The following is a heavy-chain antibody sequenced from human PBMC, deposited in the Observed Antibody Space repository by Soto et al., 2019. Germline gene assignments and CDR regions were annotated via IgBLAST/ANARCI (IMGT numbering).Heavy chain of an antibody. Sequence: GGSLRLSCAASGFTFSSYSMRWVRQAPGKGLEWVSAISGSGGSTYYADSVKGRFTISRDNSKNTLYLQMNSLRAEDTAVYYCAKDAYYYGSGSSHIDYWGQGTLVTVSS. D-gene: IGHD3-10*01. CDR3: AKDAYYYGSGSSHIDY. CDR1: GFTFSSYS. J-gene: IGHJ4*02. CDR2: ISGSGGST. V-gene: IGHV3-23*01.